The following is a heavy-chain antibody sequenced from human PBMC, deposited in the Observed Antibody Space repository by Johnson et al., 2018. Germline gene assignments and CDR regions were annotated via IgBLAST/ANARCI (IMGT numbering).Heavy chain of an antibody. CDR1: GGTFSSYA. CDR3: ARGSGSLGSYYYYGMDV. D-gene: IGHD1-26*01. V-gene: IGHV1-69*01. Sequence: VQLGESGAEVKKPGSSVMVSCKASGGTFSSYAISWVRQAPGQGLEWMGGIIPIFGTAHYAQTFQGRVTITADETTSTAYMELSSLGSEDTAVYYCARGSGSLGSYYYYGMDVWGQGTTVTVSS. J-gene: IGHJ6*02. CDR2: IIPIFGTA.